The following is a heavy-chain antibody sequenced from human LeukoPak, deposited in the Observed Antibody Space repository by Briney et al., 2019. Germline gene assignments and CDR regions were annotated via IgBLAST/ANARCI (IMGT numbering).Heavy chain of an antibody. D-gene: IGHD3-22*01. V-gene: IGHV3-30*03. Sequence: GGSLRLSCAASGFTFSSYGMHWVRQAPGKGLEWVAVISYDGSNKYYADSVKGRFTISRDNSKNTLYLQMSSLRSEDTAVYYCARDTRDYYDSSGYYGYYYYYGMDVWGQGTTVTVSS. J-gene: IGHJ6*02. CDR2: ISYDGSNK. CDR3: ARDTRDYYDSSGYYGYYYYYGMDV. CDR1: GFTFSSYG.